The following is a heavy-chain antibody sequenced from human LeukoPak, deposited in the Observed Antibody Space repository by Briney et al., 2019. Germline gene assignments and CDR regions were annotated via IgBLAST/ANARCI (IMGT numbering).Heavy chain of an antibody. CDR1: GGSISSSSYY. CDR2: IYYSGST. V-gene: IGHV4-61*05. Sequence: SETLSLTCTVSGGSISSSSYYWSWIRQPPGKGLEWIGYIYYSGSTNYNPSLKSRVTMSVDTSKNQFSLKLSSVTAADTAVYYCARAALYAINWFDPWGQGTLVTVSS. J-gene: IGHJ5*02. D-gene: IGHD5/OR15-5a*01. CDR3: ARAALYAINWFDP.